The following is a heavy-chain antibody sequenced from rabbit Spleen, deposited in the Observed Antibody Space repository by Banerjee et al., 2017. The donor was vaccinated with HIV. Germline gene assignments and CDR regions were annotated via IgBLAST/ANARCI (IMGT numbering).Heavy chain of an antibody. CDR2: INVATGKP. D-gene: IGHD6-1*01. CDR3: ARGAGYAVYAYTL. V-gene: IGHV1S45*01. J-gene: IGHJ6*01. CDR1: GFTLSPH. Sequence: QEHLKESGGGLVQPGGSLKLSCTASGFTLSPHEFNWVRQAPGKGLEWIACINVATGKPVYATWAKGRFTISKTSSTTVTLQMTSLTAADTATYLCARGAGYAVYAYTLWGPGTLVTVS.